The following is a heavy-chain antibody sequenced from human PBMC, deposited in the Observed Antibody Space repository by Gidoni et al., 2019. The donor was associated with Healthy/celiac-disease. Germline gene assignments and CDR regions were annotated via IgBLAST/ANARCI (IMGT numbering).Heavy chain of an antibody. J-gene: IGHJ4*02. Sequence: EVQLLESGGGLVQPGGSLRLPCAASGFTFSIYAMSWVRQAPGKGLGWVSAISGRGGSTYYADSVKGRFTISRDNSKNTLYLQMNSLRAEDTAVYYCAKNYGSGSVDYWGQGTLVTVSS. V-gene: IGHV3-23*01. CDR1: GFTFSIYA. CDR2: ISGRGGST. D-gene: IGHD3-10*01. CDR3: AKNYGSGSVDY.